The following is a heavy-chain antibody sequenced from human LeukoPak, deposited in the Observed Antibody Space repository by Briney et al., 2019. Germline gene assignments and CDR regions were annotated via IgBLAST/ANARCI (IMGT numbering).Heavy chain of an antibody. D-gene: IGHD3-10*01. CDR3: AGRLGFGELSWFDP. V-gene: IGHV4-34*01. J-gene: IGHJ5*02. Sequence: SETLSLTCAVYGGSFSGYYWSWIRQPPGKGLEWLGEINHSGSTNYNPSLKSRVTISVDTSKNQFSLKLSSVTAADTAVYYCAGRLGFGELSWFDPWGQGTLVTVSS. CDR1: GGSFSGYY. CDR2: INHSGST.